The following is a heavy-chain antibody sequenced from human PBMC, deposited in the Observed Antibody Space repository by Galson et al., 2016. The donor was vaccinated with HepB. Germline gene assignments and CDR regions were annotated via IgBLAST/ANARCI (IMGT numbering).Heavy chain of an antibody. D-gene: IGHD2-8*01. CDR3: ASYGKWVDY. CDR2: IHFSGHT. CDR1: GGSISSGGYY. J-gene: IGHJ4*01. V-gene: IGHV4-61*09. Sequence: TLSLTCTVSGGSISSGGYYWAWIRRPAGKGLEWIGHIHFSGHTNYSPSLKSRVTISVDTSKNQFSLKLSSVTAAATAVYYCASYGKWVDYGGHGSLVTLSS.